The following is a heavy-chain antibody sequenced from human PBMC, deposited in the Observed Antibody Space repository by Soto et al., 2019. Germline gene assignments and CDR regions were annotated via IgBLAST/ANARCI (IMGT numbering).Heavy chain of an antibody. J-gene: IGHJ4*02. CDR3: ARGPPNYDVWGGETLYS. CDR1: GGSFSAYH. Sequence: QVQLQQWGAGLLKPSETLSLTCAVYGGSFSAYHWSWIRQPPGKGLEWIGEINHSGSTNYSPSLKSRVTISVDTSKSQFYLKLTSVTAADTAVYYCARGPPNYDVWGGETLYSWGQGTLVTVSS. V-gene: IGHV4-34*02. D-gene: IGHD3-3*01. CDR2: INHSGST.